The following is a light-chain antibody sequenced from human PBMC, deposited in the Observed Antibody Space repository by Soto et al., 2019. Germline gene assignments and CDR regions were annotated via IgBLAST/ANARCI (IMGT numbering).Light chain of an antibody. CDR3: CSYAGSYTFEV. CDR1: SSDVGGYNY. J-gene: IGLJ1*01. CDR2: DVS. Sequence: QSALTQPRSVSGSPGQSVTISCTGTSSDVGGYNYVSWYQQHPGKAPKLMIYDVSKRPSGVPDRFSGSKSGNTASLTISGLQAEDEADYYCCSYAGSYTFEVFGTGNKLTVL. V-gene: IGLV2-11*01.